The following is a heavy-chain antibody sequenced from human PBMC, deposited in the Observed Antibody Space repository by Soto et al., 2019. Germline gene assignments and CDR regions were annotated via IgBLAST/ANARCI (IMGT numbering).Heavy chain of an antibody. V-gene: IGHV1-69*13. CDR3: ATGRVTLFGVVPRPYYYGMDV. D-gene: IGHD3-3*01. J-gene: IGHJ6*01. Sequence: SVKISCKASGGTFSSYAISWVRQAPGQGLEWMGGIIPIFGTANYAQKFQGRVTITADESTSTAYMELSSLRSEDTAVYSCATGRVTLFGVVPRPYYYGMDVWRQGHTVTVSS. CDR1: GGTFSSYA. CDR2: IIPIFGTA.